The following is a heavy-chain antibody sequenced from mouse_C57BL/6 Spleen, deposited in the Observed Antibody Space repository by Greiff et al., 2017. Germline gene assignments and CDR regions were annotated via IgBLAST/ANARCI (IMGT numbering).Heavy chain of an antibody. CDR2: IWRGGST. CDR1: GFSLTSYG. CDR3: AKAYDGYPYYYAMDY. Sequence: QVQLKESGPGLVQPSQSLSITCTVSGFSLTSYGVHWVRQSPGKGLEWLGVIWRGGSTDYNAAFMSRLSITKDNSKSQVFFKMNSLQADDTAIYYCAKAYDGYPYYYAMDYWGQGTSVTVSS. V-gene: IGHV2-5*01. D-gene: IGHD2-3*01. J-gene: IGHJ4*01.